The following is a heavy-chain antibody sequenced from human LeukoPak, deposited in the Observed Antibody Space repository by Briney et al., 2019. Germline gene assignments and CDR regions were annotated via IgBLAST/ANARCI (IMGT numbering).Heavy chain of an antibody. CDR1: GYTFTSYD. D-gene: IGHD3-16*01. V-gene: IGHV1-8*01. J-gene: IGHJ4*02. CDR3: ARSRGPSLWDRGNEFDY. Sequence: GASVKVSCKASGYTFTSYDINWVRQATGQGLEWMGWMNPNSGNTGYAQKFQGRVTMTRNTSISTAYMELSSLRSEDTAVYYCARSRGPSLWDRGNEFDYWGQGTLVTVSS. CDR2: MNPNSGNT.